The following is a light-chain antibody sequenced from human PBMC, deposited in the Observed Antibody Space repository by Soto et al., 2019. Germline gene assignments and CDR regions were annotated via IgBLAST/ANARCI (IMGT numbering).Light chain of an antibody. V-gene: IGKV1-9*01. CDR1: QGLNTN. Sequence: IQLTQSPSSLSASVGDRVTITCRASQGLNTNLAWYQQKPGKAPNLLIYGASTLQKGVPSRFSGNGSGTVFTLTISSLQPEDLGTYYCQQSNNYYTFGPGTKVDIK. CDR2: GAS. J-gene: IGKJ3*01. CDR3: QQSNNYYT.